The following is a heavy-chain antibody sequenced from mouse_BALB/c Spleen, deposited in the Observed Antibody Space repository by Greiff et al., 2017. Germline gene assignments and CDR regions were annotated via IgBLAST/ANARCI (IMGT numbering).Heavy chain of an antibody. CDR2: ISDGGSYT. D-gene: IGHD2-4*01. J-gene: IGHJ3*01. CDR1: GFTFSDDY. CDR3: ARENYDYFAY. V-gene: IGHV5-4*02. Sequence: DVMLVESGGGLVKPGGSLKLSCAASGFTFSDDYMSWVRQTPEKRLEWVATISDGGSYTYYPDSVKGRFTISRDNAKNNLYLQMSSLKSEDTAMYYCARENYDYFAYWGQGTLVTVSA.